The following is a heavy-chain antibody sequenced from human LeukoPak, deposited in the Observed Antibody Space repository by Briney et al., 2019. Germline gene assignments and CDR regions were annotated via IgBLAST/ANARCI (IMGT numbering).Heavy chain of an antibody. CDR2: ISSSSSTI. D-gene: IGHD1-7*01. V-gene: IGHV3-48*01. J-gene: IGHJ4*02. CDR1: GFTFSSYS. Sequence: GGSLRLSCAASGFTFSSYSMNWVRQAPGKGLEWVSYISSSSSTIYYADSVKGRFTISRDNAKNSLYLQMNSLRAEDTAVYYCARYGELMDYWGQGTLVTVSS. CDR3: ARYGELMDY.